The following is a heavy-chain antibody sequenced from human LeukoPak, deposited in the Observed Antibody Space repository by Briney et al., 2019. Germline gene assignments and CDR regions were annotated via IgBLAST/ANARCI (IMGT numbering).Heavy chain of an antibody. J-gene: IGHJ4*02. CDR3: AREGGPYHPLDY. D-gene: IGHD1-14*01. V-gene: IGHV4-59*12. CDR1: GGSISSYY. Sequence: KAAETLSLTCTVSGGSISSYYWSWIRQPPGKGLEWIGYIYYSGSTNYNPSLKSRVTISVDTSKNLFSLKLSSVTAADTAVYYCAREGGPYHPLDYSGQGTLVTLSS. CDR2: IYYSGST.